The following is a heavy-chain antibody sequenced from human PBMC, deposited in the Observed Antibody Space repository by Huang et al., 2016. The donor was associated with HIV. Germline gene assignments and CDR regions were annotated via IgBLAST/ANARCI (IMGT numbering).Heavy chain of an antibody. CDR2: ILYYGNNY. CDR3: AKDLTYTFGRHFDY. J-gene: IGHJ4*02. CDR1: GFTFGSFG. D-gene: IGHD3-3*01. V-gene: IGHV3-30*02. Sequence: QVQLVESGGGVIQPGGSLRLSCTASGFTFGSFGMHGVRQAPGKGLELVAFILYYGNNYYYADSVRGRFTISRDNSKDTLYLQMNRLRPDDSAVYYCAKDLTYTFGRHFDYWGRGTLVTVSS.